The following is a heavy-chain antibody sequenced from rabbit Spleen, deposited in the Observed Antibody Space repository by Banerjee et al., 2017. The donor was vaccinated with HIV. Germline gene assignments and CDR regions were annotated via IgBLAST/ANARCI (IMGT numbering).Heavy chain of an antibody. CDR3: ARDSGTSFSSYGTDL. CDR1: GVSLNDKDV. J-gene: IGHJ6*01. V-gene: IGHV1S40*01. CDR2: IDTSDGDT. D-gene: IGHD8-1*01. Sequence: QSLEESGGDLVKPGASLTLTCKASGVSLNDKDVMCWVRQAPGKGLEWIACIDTSDGDTDYANWPKGRFTISKASSTTVTLQVPSLTAADTATYFCARDSGTSFSSYGTDLWGPGTLVTVS.